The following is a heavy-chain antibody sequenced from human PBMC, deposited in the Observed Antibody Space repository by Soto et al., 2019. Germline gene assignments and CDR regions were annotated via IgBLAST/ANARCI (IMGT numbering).Heavy chain of an antibody. D-gene: IGHD5-12*01. CDR3: ARESYSGYHSYDY. CDR1: FYSISIGCF. Sequence: KLPATLSLTCSVSFYSISIGCFWGLIRQPPGKGLEWIANMYHDGNTHYNPSLKSRVTMSVDTSKNQFSLKLNSVTAADTAVYYCARESYSGYHSYDYWGQGILVTVSS. J-gene: IGHJ4*02. CDR2: MYHDGNT. V-gene: IGHV4-38-2*02.